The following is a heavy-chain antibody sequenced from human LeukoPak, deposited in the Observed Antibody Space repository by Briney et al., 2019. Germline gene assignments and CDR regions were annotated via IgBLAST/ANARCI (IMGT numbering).Heavy chain of an antibody. CDR2: ICYGGST. D-gene: IGHD6-19*01. CDR3: ARMMYGNGWNRYYFDY. V-gene: IGHV4-39*01. CDR1: GDSISSYNHY. Sequence: SSETLSLTCTVSGDSISSYNHYWGWIRQPPGKGLEGLGSICYGGSTHDNPSLKSRVTISVDTSKNQFSLRVTSATAADRAVYYCARMMYGNGWNRYYFDYWGQGTLVTVSS. J-gene: IGHJ4*02.